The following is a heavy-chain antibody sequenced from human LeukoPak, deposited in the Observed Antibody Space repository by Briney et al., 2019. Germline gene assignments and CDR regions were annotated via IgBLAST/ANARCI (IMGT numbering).Heavy chain of an antibody. CDR1: GGSISSYY. J-gene: IGHJ4*02. D-gene: IGHD5-24*01. Sequence: SETLSLTCTVSGGSISSYYWSWIRQPPGQGLEWIGYIYYSGSTNYNPSLKSRVTISVDTSKNQFSLKLSSVTAADTAVYYCARRMKMGSIDYWGQGTLVTVSS. V-gene: IGHV4-59*08. CDR3: ARRMKMGSIDY. CDR2: IYYSGST.